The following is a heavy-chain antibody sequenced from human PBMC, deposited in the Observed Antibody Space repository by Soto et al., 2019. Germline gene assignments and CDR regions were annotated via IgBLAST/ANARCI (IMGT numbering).Heavy chain of an antibody. V-gene: IGHV4-39*01. D-gene: IGHD2-15*01. CDR1: GCSISSSSYY. CDR2: IYYSGNT. J-gene: IGHJ4*02. CDR3: ARHTPAISISDH. Sequence: PSETLSLTCTVSGCSISSSSYYWGWIRQPPGKGLEWIGSIYYSGNTYYNPSLKSRVTISVDTSKNQFSLKLSSVTAADAAVYYCARHTPAISISDHWGQGTLVTVSS.